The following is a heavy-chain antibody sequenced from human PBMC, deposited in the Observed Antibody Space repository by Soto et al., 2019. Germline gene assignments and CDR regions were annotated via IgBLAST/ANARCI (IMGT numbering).Heavy chain of an antibody. CDR3: SDARYSPPFXXQXTFSADKSISTAYLHWRSLKASDTAMYYCARHGFYGDYASNYFDP. CDR2: VSYDGNNQ. D-gene: IGHD5-18*01. CDR1: GFTFRSFA. Sequence: GLCLRLSCAASGFTFRSFAMHWVLQATGTGLEWLGVVSYDGNNQDYADSVKGRFTMSRDKSKKTMYLQXXGLEYMGIIYPANSDARYSPPFXXQXTFSADKSISTAYLHWRSLKASDTAMYYCARHGFYGDYASNYFDPWGQGTLVTASS. V-gene: IGHV3-30-3*01. J-gene: IGHJ5*02.